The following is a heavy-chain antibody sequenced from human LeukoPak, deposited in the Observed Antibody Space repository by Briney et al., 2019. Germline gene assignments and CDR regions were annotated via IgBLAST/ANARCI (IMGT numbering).Heavy chain of an antibody. D-gene: IGHD2-15*01. CDR1: GYSFTSYL. CDR3: ARSYCSGGRCYGLYFDY. CDR2: IYPGDSDT. J-gene: IGHJ4*02. Sequence: GESLKISCKGSGYSFTSYLLGWVRPMPGKGLGLMGIIYPGDSDTRYSPSFQGQVTISADKSISTAYLQWSSLKASDTAMYYCARSYCSGGRCYGLYFDYWGQGSLVTVSS. V-gene: IGHV5-51*01.